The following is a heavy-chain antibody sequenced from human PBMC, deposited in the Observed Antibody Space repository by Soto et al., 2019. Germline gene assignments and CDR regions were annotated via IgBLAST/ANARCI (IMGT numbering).Heavy chain of an antibody. Sequence: GASVKVSCKASGYTFTGYYMHWVRQAPGQGLEWMGWINPNSGGTNYAQKFQGRVTMTRDTSISTAYMELSRLRSDDTAVYYCARDPLVVVMVYAPSANWFDPWGQGTLVTVSS. D-gene: IGHD2-8*01. CDR1: GYTFTGYY. J-gene: IGHJ5*02. CDR2: INPNSGGT. V-gene: IGHV1-2*02. CDR3: ARDPLVVVMVYAPSANWFDP.